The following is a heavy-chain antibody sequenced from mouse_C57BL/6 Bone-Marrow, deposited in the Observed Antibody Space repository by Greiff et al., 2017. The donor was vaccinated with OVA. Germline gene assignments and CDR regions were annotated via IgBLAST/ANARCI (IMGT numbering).Heavy chain of an antibody. J-gene: IGHJ4*01. CDR3: ARHLLLRYYAMDY. Sequence: QVQLQQPGAELVKPGASVKMSCKASGYTFTSYWITWVKQRPGQGLEWIGDIYPGSGSTNYNAKFKSKATLTVDTSSSTAYMQLSSLTSEDSAVYYCARHLLLRYYAMDYWGQGTSVTVSS. CDR1: GYTFTSYW. CDR2: IYPGSGST. V-gene: IGHV1-55*01. D-gene: IGHD1-1*01.